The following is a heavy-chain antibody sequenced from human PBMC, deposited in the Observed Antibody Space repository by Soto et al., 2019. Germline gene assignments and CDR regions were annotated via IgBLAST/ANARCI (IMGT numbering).Heavy chain of an antibody. Sequence: LRLSCAASGFTFSSYGMHWVRQAPGKGLEWVAVISYDGSNKYYADSVKGRFTISRDNSKNTLYLQMNSLRAEDTAVYYCATGYCSSTSCYEDYYYYMDV. D-gene: IGHD2-2*01. CDR2: ISYDGSNK. CDR3: ATGYCSSTSCYEDYYYYMDV. V-gene: IGHV3-30*03. J-gene: IGHJ6*03. CDR1: GFTFSSYG.